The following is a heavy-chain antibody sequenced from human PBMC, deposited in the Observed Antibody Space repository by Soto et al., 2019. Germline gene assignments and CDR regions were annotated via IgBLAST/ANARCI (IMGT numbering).Heavy chain of an antibody. J-gene: IGHJ1*01. D-gene: IGHD2-21*01. CDR1: GFTVSPNY. CDR2: IHFGGST. Sequence: EVQLVASGGGWVQPGGSLRLSCAASGFTVSPNYMSWVRQAPGKGLEWVSFIHFGGSTFYAEFVKGRFTITRDTSKTSVSLQMNGLRTDDTAVYYCATGLADAKIHHWGQGTLVTVSS. V-gene: IGHV3-66*01. CDR3: ATGLADAKIHH.